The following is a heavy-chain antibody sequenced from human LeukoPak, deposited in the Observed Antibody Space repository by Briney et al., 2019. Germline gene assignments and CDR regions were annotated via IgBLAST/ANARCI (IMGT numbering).Heavy chain of an antibody. D-gene: IGHD2-2*01. V-gene: IGHV3-53*01. CDR3: ARGGPVDY. CDR2: IYSAYST. Sequence: GGSLRLSCAASGFTVSTNYMSWVRQAPGKGLEWVSVIYSAYSTHYADPVKGRFTISRDNSKNTLYLHMNSLRAEDTAVYYCARGGPVDYWGQGTLVTVSS. J-gene: IGHJ4*02. CDR1: GFTVSTNY.